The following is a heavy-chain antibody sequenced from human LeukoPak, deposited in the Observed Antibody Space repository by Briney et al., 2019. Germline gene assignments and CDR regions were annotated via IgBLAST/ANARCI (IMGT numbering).Heavy chain of an antibody. Sequence: PGGSLRLSCAASGFTFSSFSMNWVRQAPGEGLEWVSYISYTGTIHYADSVKGRFTISRANADNSLYLQMNSLTAEDTAVYYCARDPHALDYWGQGTLVTVSS. J-gene: IGHJ4*02. CDR3: ARDPHALDY. CDR2: ISYTGTI. V-gene: IGHV3-48*04. CDR1: GFTFSSFS.